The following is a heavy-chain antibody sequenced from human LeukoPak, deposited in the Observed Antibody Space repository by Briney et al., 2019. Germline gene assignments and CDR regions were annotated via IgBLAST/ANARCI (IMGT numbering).Heavy chain of an antibody. D-gene: IGHD6-13*01. CDR2: INPLGGST. CDR1: GYTFTNYY. CDR3: ARALPRSGYSSSWYPFDY. Sequence: ASVKVSCKTSGYTFTNYYMHWVRQAPGQGLEWMGIINPLGGSTSYAQKFRDRVTMTSDTSTNTVYLSLTSLRTEDATGYYCARALPRSGYSSSWYPFDYWGQGTLVTVSS. J-gene: IGHJ4*02. V-gene: IGHV1-46*01.